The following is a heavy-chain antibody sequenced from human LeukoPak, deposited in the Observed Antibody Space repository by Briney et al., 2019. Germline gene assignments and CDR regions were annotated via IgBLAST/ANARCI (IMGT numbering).Heavy chain of an antibody. CDR2: MSPNGGNT. D-gene: IGHD3-16*01. J-gene: IGHJ5*02. V-gene: IGHV1-8*02. CDR1: GGTFSSYA. Sequence: ASVKVSCKASGGTFSSYAINWVRQANGQGLEWMGWMSPNGGNTGYAQKFQGRVTMTRNTSISTAYMELSSLRSEDTAVYYCARGVWGDGLYWFDPWGQGTLVTVS. CDR3: ARGVWGDGLYWFDP.